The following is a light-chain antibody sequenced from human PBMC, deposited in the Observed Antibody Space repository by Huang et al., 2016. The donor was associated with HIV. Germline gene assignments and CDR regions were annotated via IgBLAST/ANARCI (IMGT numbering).Light chain of an antibody. Sequence: DIQMTQSPSSLSASVGDRVTITCQASQDINNYLNWYQHKPGKPPKILIYDASSLETGVPSRFSGSGSGTDFTFTINSLQPEDIATYYCQQYDNLVTFGGGTKVEIK. CDR1: QDINNY. CDR3: QQYDNLVT. CDR2: DAS. J-gene: IGKJ4*01. V-gene: IGKV1-33*01.